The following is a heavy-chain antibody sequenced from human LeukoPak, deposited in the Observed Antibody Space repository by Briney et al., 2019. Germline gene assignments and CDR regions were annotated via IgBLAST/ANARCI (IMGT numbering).Heavy chain of an antibody. CDR1: GFTFSSYS. V-gene: IGHV3-66*01. CDR3: ARDLEAANTYYFDY. Sequence: PGGSLRLSCAASGFTFSSYSMNCVRQAPGKGLEWVSIISSAGTTYYADSVKGRFTISRDNSKNTVYLQVNSLRDEDTAVYYCARDLEAANTYYFDYWGQGTMVTVSS. D-gene: IGHD6-13*01. CDR2: ISSAGTT. J-gene: IGHJ4*02.